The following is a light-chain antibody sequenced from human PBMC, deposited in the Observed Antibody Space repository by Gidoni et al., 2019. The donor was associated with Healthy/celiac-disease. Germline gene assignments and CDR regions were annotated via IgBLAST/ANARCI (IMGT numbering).Light chain of an antibody. J-gene: IGKJ4*01. CDR2: DAS. Sequence: ELVLTQSPATLSLSPGDRATLSCRASQSVSSYLAWYQQKPGQAPRLLIYDASNRATGIPARFSGSGSGTDFTLTISSLEPEDFAVYYCQQRSNWPLPLTFXGXTKVEIK. CDR3: QQRSNWPLPLT. CDR1: QSVSSY. V-gene: IGKV3-11*01.